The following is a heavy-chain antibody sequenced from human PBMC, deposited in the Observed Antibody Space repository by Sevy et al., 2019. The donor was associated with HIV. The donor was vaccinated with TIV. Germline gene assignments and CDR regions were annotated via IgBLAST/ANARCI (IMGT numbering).Heavy chain of an antibody. V-gene: IGHV3-30*18. CDR2: IGYDGSDK. J-gene: IGHJ6*02. CDR3: AKERGGSYIPYFYGMDV. Sequence: GGSLRLSCIASGFTFRNYGIHWVRQAPGKGLDWVAVIGYDGSDKYYAHSVKGRFTISRDNSKNTLFLQMNSLRVEDTAVYYCAKERGGSYIPYFYGMDVWGQGTAVTVSS. D-gene: IGHD1-26*01. CDR1: GFTFRNYG.